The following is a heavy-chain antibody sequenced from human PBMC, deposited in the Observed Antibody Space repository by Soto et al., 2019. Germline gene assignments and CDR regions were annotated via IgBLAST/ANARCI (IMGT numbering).Heavy chain of an antibody. Sequence: GGSLRLSCAASGFSLNNFGMHWVRQAPGKGLEWVAVIWFDGSNKFYADSVKGRFTISRDTSKNTLYLQMDSLSADDTAIYYCARERGFANAFDIWGQGTMVTVSS. D-gene: IGHD2-21*01. J-gene: IGHJ3*02. CDR3: ARERGFANAFDI. CDR1: GFSLNNFG. V-gene: IGHV3-33*01. CDR2: IWFDGSNK.